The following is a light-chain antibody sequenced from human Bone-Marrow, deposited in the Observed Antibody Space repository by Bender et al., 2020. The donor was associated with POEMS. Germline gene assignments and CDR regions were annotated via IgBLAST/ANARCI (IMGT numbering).Light chain of an antibody. CDR3: SSYINNIWV. V-gene: IGLV2-14*01. CDR2: DVS. Sequence: QSALTQPASVSGSPGQSISISCTGISSDVGGYNYVSWYQQHPGKAPKLMIYDVSDRPSGVSNRFSGSKSGNTASLTISGLQAEDEAAYYCSSYINNIWVFGGGTQLTVL. J-gene: IGLJ3*02. CDR1: SSDVGGYNY.